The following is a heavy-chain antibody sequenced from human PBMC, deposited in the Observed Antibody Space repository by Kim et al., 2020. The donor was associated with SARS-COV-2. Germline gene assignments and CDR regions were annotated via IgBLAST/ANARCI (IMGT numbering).Heavy chain of an antibody. J-gene: IGHJ5*02. CDR3: AREGSGSYNWLDP. CDR1: GYTFDTFF. V-gene: IGHV1-3*01. CDR2: INGGNGNT. D-gene: IGHD3-10*01. Sequence: ASVKVSCKASGYTFDTFFLYWLRQAPGQRFEWMGWINGGNGNTRYSQNFQGRVIFTRDTSATTAYMELTSLTFKDTAVYYCAREGSGSYNWLDPWGQGTLVTVSS.